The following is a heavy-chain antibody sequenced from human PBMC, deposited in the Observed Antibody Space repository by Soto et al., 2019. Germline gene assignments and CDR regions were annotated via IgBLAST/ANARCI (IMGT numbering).Heavy chain of an antibody. V-gene: IGHV3-30-3*01. CDR2: ISYDGSNK. CDR3: ARAPPTVTTTYSFDY. CDR1: GFTFSSYA. J-gene: IGHJ4*02. D-gene: IGHD4-17*01. Sequence: QVQLVESGGGVVQPGRSLRLSCAASGFTFSSYAMHWVRQAPGKGLEWVAVISYDGSNKYYADSVKGRFTISRDNSKKTLHLPLKSPRPADTAVYFCARAPPTVTTTYSFDYWGQGTLGTVSS.